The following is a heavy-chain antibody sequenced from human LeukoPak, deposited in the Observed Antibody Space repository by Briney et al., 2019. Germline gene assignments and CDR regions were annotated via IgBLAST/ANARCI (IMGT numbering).Heavy chain of an antibody. CDR1: GGSISSGGYY. V-gene: IGHV4-31*03. CDR2: IYYSGST. J-gene: IGHJ6*02. Sequence: PSETLSLTCTVSGGSISSGGYYWSWIRQHPGKGLEWIGYIYYSGSTYYNPSLKSRVTISVDTSKNQFSLKLSSVTAADTAVYYCARDRGDFWSGRGHYGMDVWGQGTTVTVSS. D-gene: IGHD3-3*01. CDR3: ARDRGDFWSGRGHYGMDV.